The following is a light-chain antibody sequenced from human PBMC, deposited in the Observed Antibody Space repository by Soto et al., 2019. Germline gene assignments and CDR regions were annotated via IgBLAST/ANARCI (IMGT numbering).Light chain of an antibody. CDR1: SSDVGGYNY. CDR2: DVS. V-gene: IGLV2-11*01. J-gene: IGLJ2*01. Sequence: QSVLTQPRSVSGSPGQSVTISCTGTSSDVGGYNYVSWYQQHPGKAPKLMIYDVSKRPSGVTDRFSGSKSGNTASLTISGLQAEDEADDYCCSYAGRYTWVFGGGTKLTVL. CDR3: CSYAGRYTWV.